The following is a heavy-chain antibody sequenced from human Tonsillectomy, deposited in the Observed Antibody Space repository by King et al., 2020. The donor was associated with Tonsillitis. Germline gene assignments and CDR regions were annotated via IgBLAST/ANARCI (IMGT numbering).Heavy chain of an antibody. J-gene: IGHJ6*02. D-gene: IGHD3-10*01. V-gene: IGHV2-5*01. CDR1: GFSLSTTGVG. CDR2: IYWNDDK. Sequence: TLKESGPTLVKPTQTLTLTCTFSGFSLSTTGVGVGWIRQPPGKALEWLALIYWNDDKRYGPSLKSRLTITKDTSKNQVVLTMTHMDPVDTATYFCAHSESWFGKFPYAMDVWGQGITVTVSS. CDR3: AHSESWFGKFPYAMDV.